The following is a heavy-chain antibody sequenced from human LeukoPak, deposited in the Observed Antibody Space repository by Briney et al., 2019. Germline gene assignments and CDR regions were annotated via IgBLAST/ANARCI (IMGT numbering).Heavy chain of an antibody. D-gene: IGHD3-10*01. CDR2: IHNSGTT. CDR3: ARSYYYNLGSFPFDF. V-gene: IGHV4-34*01. CDR1: GGPFSGYF. Sequence: TSETLSLTCAVSGGPFSGYFWSWIRQPPGKGLEWIGEIHNSGTTNYNPSLNSRVTISEDTSKNQFYLNLSSVTAADTAVYYCARSYYYNLGSFPFDFWGQGTLVTVSS. J-gene: IGHJ4*02.